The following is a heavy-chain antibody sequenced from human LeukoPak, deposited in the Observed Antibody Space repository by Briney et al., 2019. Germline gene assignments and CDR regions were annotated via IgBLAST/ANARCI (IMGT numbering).Heavy chain of an antibody. CDR1: GGTFSSYA. CDR2: IIPIFGTA. J-gene: IGHJ4*02. V-gene: IGHV1-69*13. CDR3: ARGWGNYYGSGSYFDY. D-gene: IGHD3-10*01. Sequence: SVKVSCKASGGTFSSYAISWVRQAPGQGLEWMGGIIPIFGTANYAQKFQGRVTITADESTSTAYMELSSLRSEDTDVYYCARGWGNYYGSGSYFDYWGQGTLVTVSS.